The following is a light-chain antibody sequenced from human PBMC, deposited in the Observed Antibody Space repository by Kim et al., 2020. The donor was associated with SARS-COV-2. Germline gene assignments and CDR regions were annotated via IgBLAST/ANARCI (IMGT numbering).Light chain of an antibody. CDR1: QDMRND. Sequence: EAPGDRVTSPCRASQDMRNDLGWYQQNPGRAPKRLIYGASSLQSGVPSRFSCSGSGTEFTLTISSLQPEDFATYFCLQHNTYPITCGQGTRLEIK. CDR2: GAS. V-gene: IGKV1-17*01. CDR3: LQHNTYPIT. J-gene: IGKJ5*01.